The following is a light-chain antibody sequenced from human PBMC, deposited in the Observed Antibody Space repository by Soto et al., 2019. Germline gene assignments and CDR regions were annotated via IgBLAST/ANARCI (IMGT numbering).Light chain of an antibody. CDR2: DVS. CDR1: SSDVGGYNY. Sequence: QSALTQPASVSGSPGQSITISCTGTSSDVGGYNYVSWYQKHPGKAPKLMIYDVSNRPSGVSNRFSGSKSGNTASLTISGLQAEDEADYYCRSYTSSSTLVVFGGGTKLTVL. V-gene: IGLV2-14*01. CDR3: RSYTSSSTLVV. J-gene: IGLJ2*01.